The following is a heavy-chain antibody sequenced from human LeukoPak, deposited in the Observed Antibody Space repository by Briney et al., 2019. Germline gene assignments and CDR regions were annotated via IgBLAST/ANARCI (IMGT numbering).Heavy chain of an antibody. CDR3: AREVVRGVLYYFDY. CDR1: GGSISSYY. CDR2: IYYSGST. Sequence: PSETLSLTCTVSGGSISSYYWSWIRQPPGKGLEWIGYIYYSGSTNYNPSLKSRVTISVDTSKNQFSLKLSSVTAADTAVYYCAREVVRGVLYYFDYRGQGTLVTVSS. D-gene: IGHD3-10*01. V-gene: IGHV4-59*01. J-gene: IGHJ4*02.